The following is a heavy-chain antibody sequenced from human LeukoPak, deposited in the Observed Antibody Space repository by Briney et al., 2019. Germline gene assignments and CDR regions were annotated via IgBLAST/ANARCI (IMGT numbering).Heavy chain of an antibody. CDR2: IYHSGST. CDR3: ARGIVVVVAAHLGGTDAFDI. J-gene: IGHJ3*02. D-gene: IGHD2-15*01. Sequence: SGTLSLTCAVSGGSISSSNWWRWGRQPPGRGLEWIGEIYHSGSTNYNPSLKSRVTISVDKSKNQFSLKLSSVTAADTAVYYCARGIVVVVAAHLGGTDAFDIWGQGTMVTVSS. V-gene: IGHV4-4*02. CDR1: GGSISSSNW.